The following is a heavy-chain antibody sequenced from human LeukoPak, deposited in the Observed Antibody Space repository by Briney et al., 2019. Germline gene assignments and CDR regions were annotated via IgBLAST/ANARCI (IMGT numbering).Heavy chain of an antibody. V-gene: IGHV4-34*01. CDR1: GGSFSGYY. Sequence: TSETLSLTCAVYGGSFSGYYWTWIRRPPGKGLEWIGEINHSGSANYNPSLKSRVTISLDTSKNQFSLKLSSVTAADTAVYYCARGQGTVTTHWGQGTLVTVSS. D-gene: IGHD4-17*01. CDR3: ARGQGTVTTH. J-gene: IGHJ4*02. CDR2: INHSGSA.